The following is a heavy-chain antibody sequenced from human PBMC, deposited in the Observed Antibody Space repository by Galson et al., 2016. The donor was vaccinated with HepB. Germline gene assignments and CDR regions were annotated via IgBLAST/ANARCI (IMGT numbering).Heavy chain of an antibody. V-gene: IGHV3-7*03. CDR1: GFTFSSYW. Sequence: SLRLSCAASGFTFSSYWMTWVRQAPGKGLEWVANINQDGSEKSYVDSVRGRFTISRDNAKRSLFLQVNSLRAEDTALYYCAKTITGTSWRRRNYFDSWGQGSLVTVSS. CDR2: INQDGSEK. CDR3: AKTITGTSWRRRNYFDS. J-gene: IGHJ4*02. D-gene: IGHD1-20*01.